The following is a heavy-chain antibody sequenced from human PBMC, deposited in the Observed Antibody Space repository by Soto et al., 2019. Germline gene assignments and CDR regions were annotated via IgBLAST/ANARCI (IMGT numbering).Heavy chain of an antibody. CDR2: IYHSGST. D-gene: IGHD2-2*01. CDR1: GGSISSGGYS. J-gene: IGHJ5*02. V-gene: IGHV4-30-2*01. Sequence: SETLSLTCAVSGGSISSGGYSWSWIRQPPGKGLEWIGYIYHSGSTYYNPSLKSRVTISVDRSKNQFSLKLSSVTAADTAVYYCVRELRMLGYCSSTSCYRNRNWFVPWGQGTLVTVSS. CDR3: VRELRMLGYCSSTSCYRNRNWFVP.